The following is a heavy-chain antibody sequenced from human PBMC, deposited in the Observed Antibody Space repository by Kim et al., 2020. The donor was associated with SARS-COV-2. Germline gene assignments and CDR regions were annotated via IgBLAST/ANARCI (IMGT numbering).Heavy chain of an antibody. D-gene: IGHD3-10*01. CDR2: INTNTGNP. J-gene: IGHJ6*02. CDR1: GYTFTSYA. CDR3: ATSHYYGSGSYYNADYYYYGMDV. Sequence: ASVKVSCKPSGYTFTSYAMNWVRQAPGQGLEWMGWINTNTGNPTYAQGFTGRFVFSLDTSVSTAYLQISSLKAEDTAVYYCATSHYYGSGSYYNADYYYYGMDVWGQGTTVTVSS. V-gene: IGHV7-4-1*02.